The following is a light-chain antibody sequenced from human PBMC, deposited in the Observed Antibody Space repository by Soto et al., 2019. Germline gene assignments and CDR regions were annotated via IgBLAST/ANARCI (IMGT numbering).Light chain of an antibody. CDR1: SSDIGGYNY. CDR3: SSYAGTNNFDV. J-gene: IGLJ1*01. CDR2: DVK. V-gene: IGLV2-8*01. Sequence: QSALTQPPSASGSPGQSVTISCTGTSSDIGGYNYVSWYQQHPGKAPKLIIYDVKKRPSGIPDRFSGSKSGNTASLTVSGLQAEDEADYYCSSYAGTNNFDVFGNGTKVNV.